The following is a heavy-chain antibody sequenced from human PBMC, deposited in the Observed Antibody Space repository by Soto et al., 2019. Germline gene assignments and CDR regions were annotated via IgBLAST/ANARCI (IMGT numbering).Heavy chain of an antibody. J-gene: IGHJ3*02. CDR1: GYTFTSYG. V-gene: IGHV1-18*01. Sequence: ASVKVSCKASGYTFTSYGISWVRQAPGQGLEWMGWISAYNGNTNYAQKLQGRVTMTTDTSTSTAYMELRSLRSDDTAVYYCASCSSTSCFYAVGLAGSDAFDIWGQGTRVTGSS. CDR2: ISAYNGNT. CDR3: ASCSSTSCFYAVGLAGSDAFDI. D-gene: IGHD2-2*01.